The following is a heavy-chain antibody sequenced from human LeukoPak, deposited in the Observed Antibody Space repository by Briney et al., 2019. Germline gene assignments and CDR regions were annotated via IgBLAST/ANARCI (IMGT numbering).Heavy chain of an antibody. D-gene: IGHD1-26*01. J-gene: IGHJ4*02. Sequence: SGATVAHPRQTCTLTCTFFGLLLRTSGMGVGWIGQPPGKALEWLAPIDWDADKYYRTSLKTRITIPNDTSKNQEVLTITNMDPVDTASYFGAQMGCGSYPNYFHHWGQGILVTVSS. CDR3: AQMGCGSYPNYFHH. CDR1: GLLLRTSGMG. CDR2: IDWDADK. V-gene: IGHV2-70*01.